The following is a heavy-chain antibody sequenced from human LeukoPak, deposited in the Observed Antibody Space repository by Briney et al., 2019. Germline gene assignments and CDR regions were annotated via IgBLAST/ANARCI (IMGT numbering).Heavy chain of an antibody. CDR3: ARARYSSSWYASPHDY. CDR1: GYTFTSYS. J-gene: IGHJ4*02. CDR2: INPSGGST. D-gene: IGHD6-13*01. Sequence: ASVKVSCKASGYTFTSYSMHWVRQAPGQGLEWMGIINPSGGSTSYAQKFQGRVTMTRDMSTSTVYMELSSLRSEDTAVYYCARARYSSSWYASPHDYWGQGTLVTVSS. V-gene: IGHV1-46*01.